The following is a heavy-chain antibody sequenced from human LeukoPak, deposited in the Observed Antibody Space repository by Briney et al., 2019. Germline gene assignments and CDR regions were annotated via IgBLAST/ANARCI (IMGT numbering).Heavy chain of an antibody. CDR1: GGSISSSSYY. V-gene: IGHV4-39*07. D-gene: IGHD1-26*01. Sequence: SETLSLTCTVSGGSISSSSYYWGWIRQPPGKGLEWIGSIYYSGSTYYNPSLKSRVTISVDTSKNQFSLKLSSVTAADTAVYYCARDKKYVVGATFWFDPWGQGALVTVSS. CDR2: IYYSGST. CDR3: ARDKKYVVGATFWFDP. J-gene: IGHJ5*02.